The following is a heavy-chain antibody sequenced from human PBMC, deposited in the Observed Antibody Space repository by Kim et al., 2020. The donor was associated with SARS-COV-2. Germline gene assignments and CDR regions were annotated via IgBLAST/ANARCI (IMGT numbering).Heavy chain of an antibody. D-gene: IGHD1-7*01. CDR3: ARAGTTPKPFGYFDY. V-gene: IGHV1-3*01. CDR2: INAGNGNT. Sequence: ASVKVSCKASGYTFTSYAMHWVRQAPGQRLEWMGWINAGNGNTKYSQKFQGRVTITRDTSASTAYMELSSLRSEDTAVYYCARAGTTPKPFGYFDYWGQGTLVTVSS. CDR1: GYTFTSYA. J-gene: IGHJ4*02.